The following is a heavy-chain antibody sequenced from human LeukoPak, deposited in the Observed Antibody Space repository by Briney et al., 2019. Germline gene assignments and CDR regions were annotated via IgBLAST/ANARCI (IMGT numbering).Heavy chain of an antibody. CDR2: IAGGGGST. CDR1: VLTFRIYV. J-gene: IGHJ1*01. CDR3: ARPRENYYDRPFQY. D-gene: IGHD3-22*01. Sequence: GGSLSLSCAASVLTFRIYVMGGVRQARGEGGEWVSSIAGGGGSTYSADCVKGRFTISRDNSKNTQYMHMNSLRDEDTAVYYCARPRENYYDRPFQYWGQGTLVTVSS. V-gene: IGHV3-23*01.